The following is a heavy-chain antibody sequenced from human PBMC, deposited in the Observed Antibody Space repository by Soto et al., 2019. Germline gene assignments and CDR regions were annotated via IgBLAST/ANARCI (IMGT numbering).Heavy chain of an antibody. CDR3: ATVAPYYYDSSGYYYGTIFDY. V-gene: IGHV1-3*01. D-gene: IGHD3-22*01. CDR1: GYTFTSYA. J-gene: IGHJ4*02. Sequence: ASVKVSCKASGYTFTSYAMHWVRQAPGQRLEWMGWINAGNGNTKYSQKFQGRVTITRDTSASTAYMELSRLRSEDTAVYYCATVAPYYYDSSGYYYGTIFDYWGKGTLVTVSS. CDR2: INAGNGNT.